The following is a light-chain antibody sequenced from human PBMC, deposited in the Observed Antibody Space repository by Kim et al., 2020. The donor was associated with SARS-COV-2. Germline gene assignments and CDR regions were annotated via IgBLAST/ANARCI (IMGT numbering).Light chain of an antibody. CDR3: ASRDSSGDHLL. Sequence: SSELTQDPAVSVALGQTVRITCQGDILRTYFPSWYQQKPRQAPVLVIYGKNTRPSGIPDRFSGSFSGNTASLTITGTQAGDEADYYCASRDSSGDHLLFGGGTQLTVL. CDR2: GKN. CDR1: ILRTYF. V-gene: IGLV3-19*01. J-gene: IGLJ3*02.